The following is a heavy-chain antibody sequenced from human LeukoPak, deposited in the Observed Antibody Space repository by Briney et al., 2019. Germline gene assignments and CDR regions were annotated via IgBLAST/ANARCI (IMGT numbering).Heavy chain of an antibody. J-gene: IGHJ3*02. CDR2: INWDGSRI. D-gene: IGHD3-22*01. Sequence: PGGSLRLSCAASGFTFDDHAMYWVRQAPGKGLEWVSGINWDGSRIGYADAVKGRFTISSDSAKNSLYLQMNSLRTEDTALYYCARASYYYDTSGLGAFDIWGQGTLVTVSS. V-gene: IGHV3-9*01. CDR1: GFTFDDHA. CDR3: ARASYYYDTSGLGAFDI.